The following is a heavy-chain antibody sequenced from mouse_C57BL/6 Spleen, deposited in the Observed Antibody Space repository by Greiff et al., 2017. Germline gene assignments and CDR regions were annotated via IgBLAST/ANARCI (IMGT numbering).Heavy chain of an antibody. CDR2: IYPRSGNT. Sequence: QVQLQQSGAELARPGASVKLSCKASGYTFTSYGISWVKQRTGQGLEWIGEIYPRSGNTYYNEKFKGKATLTADKSSSTAYMELRSLTSEDSAVYFGALTGTPPYWYFDVWGTGTTVTVSS. D-gene: IGHD4-1*01. CDR1: GYTFTSYG. V-gene: IGHV1-81*01. J-gene: IGHJ1*03. CDR3: ALTGTPPYWYFDV.